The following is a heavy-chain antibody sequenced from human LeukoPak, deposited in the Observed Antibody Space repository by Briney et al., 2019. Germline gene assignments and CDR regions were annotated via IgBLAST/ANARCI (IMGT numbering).Heavy chain of an antibody. D-gene: IGHD2-15*01. CDR2: INSDGSST. CDR1: GFTVNNYW. Sequence: GGSLRLSCAASGFTVNNYWMQWVRHAPGKGLGWVSRINSDGSSTKYADSVKGRFTLSRDNAKNTLYLQMNSLRAEDTAVYYCARESAQVVTFDYWGQGALVTVSS. V-gene: IGHV3-74*03. CDR3: ARESAQVVTFDY. J-gene: IGHJ4*02.